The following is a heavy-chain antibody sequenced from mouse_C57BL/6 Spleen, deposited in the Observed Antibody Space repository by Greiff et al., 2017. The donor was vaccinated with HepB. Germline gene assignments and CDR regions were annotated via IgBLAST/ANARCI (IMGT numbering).Heavy chain of an antibody. CDR1: GYTFTDYN. Sequence: EVQLQQSGPELVKPGASVKMSCKASGYTFTDYNMHWVKQSHGKSLEWIGYINPNNGGTSYNQKFKGKATLTVNKSSSTAYMELRSLTSEDSAVYYCARTTVVAYYFDYWGQGTTLTVSS. D-gene: IGHD1-1*01. V-gene: IGHV1-22*01. CDR2: INPNNGGT. J-gene: IGHJ2*01. CDR3: ARTTVVAYYFDY.